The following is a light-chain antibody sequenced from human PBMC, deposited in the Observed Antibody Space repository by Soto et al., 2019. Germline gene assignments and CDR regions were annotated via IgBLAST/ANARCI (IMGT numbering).Light chain of an antibody. Sequence: SVLTQPPSVSGAPGQRVTISCTGSSSNIGAGYDVHWYQQLPGTAPKLLIYGNSNRPSGVPDRFSGSKSGTSASLAITGLQAEDEADYYCQSDDSSLSGYVVFCGGTKLTVL. CDR1: SSNIGAGYD. V-gene: IGLV1-40*01. CDR2: GNS. CDR3: QSDDSSLSGYVV. J-gene: IGLJ2*01.